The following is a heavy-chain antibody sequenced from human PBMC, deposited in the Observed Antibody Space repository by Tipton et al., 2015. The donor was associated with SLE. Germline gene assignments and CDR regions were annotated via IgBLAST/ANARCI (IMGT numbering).Heavy chain of an antibody. V-gene: IGHV4-59*02. CDR3: ARDEYRYDTTGYHLLGHFDF. D-gene: IGHD3-22*01. Sequence: TLSLTCTVSGGSVSSHYWSWIRQPPGKGLEWIGYISDSGSTDYSPSLKSRVTISVDTSKNQFSLKLRSVTAADTAVYYCARDEYRYDTTGYHLLGHFDFWGQGTLVTVSS. J-gene: IGHJ4*02. CDR1: GGSVSSHY. CDR2: ISDSGST.